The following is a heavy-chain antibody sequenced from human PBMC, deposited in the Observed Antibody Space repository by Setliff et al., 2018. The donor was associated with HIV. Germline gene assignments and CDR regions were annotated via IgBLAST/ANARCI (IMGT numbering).Heavy chain of an antibody. CDR2: IYTSGST. V-gene: IGHV4-4*08. J-gene: IGHJ4*02. CDR3: ARVSYTGSSYIDY. CDR1: GGSISSYY. D-gene: IGHD6-6*01. Sequence: PSETLSLTCTVSGGSISSYYWSWIRQPPGKGLEWIGYIYTSGSTNYNPSLKSRVSISVDTSKNQFSLKLTSVTAADTAVYYCARVSYTGSSYIDYWGQGTLVTVSS.